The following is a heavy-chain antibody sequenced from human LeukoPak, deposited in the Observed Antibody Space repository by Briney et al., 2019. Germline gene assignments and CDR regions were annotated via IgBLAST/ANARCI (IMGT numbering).Heavy chain of an antibody. Sequence: VASLKVSCKASGYTFTSYGISWVRQTPGQGLGWMGWISAYNGNTNYAQKLQGRVTMTTDTSTSTAYMELRSLRSDDTAVYYCATLGDFVAFTSWGQGTLVTVSS. J-gene: IGHJ5*02. CDR1: GYTFTSYG. V-gene: IGHV1-18*01. CDR2: ISAYNGNT. D-gene: IGHD1-26*01. CDR3: ATLGDFVAFTS.